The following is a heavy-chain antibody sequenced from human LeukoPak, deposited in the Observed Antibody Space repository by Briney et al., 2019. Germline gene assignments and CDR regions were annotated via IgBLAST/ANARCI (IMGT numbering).Heavy chain of an antibody. CDR3: ARGPILESLYFDY. D-gene: IGHD5-24*01. CDR2: INWNGGST. CDR1: GFTFDDYG. J-gene: IGHJ4*02. Sequence: GGSLRLSCAASGFTFDDYGMSWVRHAPGKGLEWVSGINWNGGSTGYADSVKGRFTISRDNAKNSLYLQMNSLRAEDTAVYYCARGPILESLYFDYWGQGTLVTVSS. V-gene: IGHV3-20*04.